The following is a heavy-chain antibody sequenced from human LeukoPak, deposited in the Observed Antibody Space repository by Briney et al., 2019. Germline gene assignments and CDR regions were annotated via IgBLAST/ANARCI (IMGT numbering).Heavy chain of an antibody. CDR1: GFTFSSYS. CDR3: ATLDAYNYYGDY. Sequence: PGGSLRLSCAASGFTFSSYSMNWVRQAPGKGLEWVGRIKSKTAGGTTDYAAPVKGRFTISRNDSKNTLYLQMNSLKTEDTAVYYCATLDAYNYYGDYWGQGTLVTVSS. D-gene: IGHD5-24*01. CDR2: IKSKTAGGTT. V-gene: IGHV3-15*01. J-gene: IGHJ4*02.